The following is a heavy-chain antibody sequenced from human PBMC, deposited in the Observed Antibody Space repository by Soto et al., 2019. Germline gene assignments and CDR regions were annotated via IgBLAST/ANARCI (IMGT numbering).Heavy chain of an antibody. CDR2: IWYDGSNK. CDR1: GFTFSSYG. Sequence: PGGSLRLSCAASGFTFSSYGMHWVRQAPGKGLEWVAVIWYDGSNKYYADSVKGRFTISRDNSKNTLYLQMNNQRAEDTAVYYCARDPLGYPSHNYFDYWGQGTLVTVSS. D-gene: IGHD3-16*01. J-gene: IGHJ4*02. V-gene: IGHV3-33*01. CDR3: ARDPLGYPSHNYFDY.